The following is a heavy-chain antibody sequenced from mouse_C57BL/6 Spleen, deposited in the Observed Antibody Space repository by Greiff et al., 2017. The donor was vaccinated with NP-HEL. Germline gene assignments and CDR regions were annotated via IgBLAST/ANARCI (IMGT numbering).Heavy chain of an antibody. CDR1: GYSFTGYY. CDR3: ARWGLLFDY. J-gene: IGHJ2*01. D-gene: IGHD2-3*01. CDR2: INPSTGGT. V-gene: IGHV1-42*01. Sequence: EVKLEESGPELVKPGASVKISCKASGYSFTGYYMNWVKQSPEKSLEWIGEINPSTGGTTYNQKFKAKATLTVDKSSSTAYMQLKSLTSEDSAVYYCARWGLLFDYWGQGTTLTVSS.